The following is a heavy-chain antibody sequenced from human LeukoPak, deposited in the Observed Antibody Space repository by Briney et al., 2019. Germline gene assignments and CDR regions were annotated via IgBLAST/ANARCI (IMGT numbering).Heavy chain of an antibody. J-gene: IGHJ4*02. Sequence: ASETLSLTGTVSGGSISTNGFYWAWIRQPPGEGLEWIGSIGYAGDTYYNSSLMSRLTISVDTSKNQFSLKLGSLTAADTAVYYCARLYGDYGAFDHWGQGILVTVSS. CDR2: IGYAGDT. D-gene: IGHD4-17*01. CDR3: ARLYGDYGAFDH. V-gene: IGHV4-39*01. CDR1: GGSISTNGFY.